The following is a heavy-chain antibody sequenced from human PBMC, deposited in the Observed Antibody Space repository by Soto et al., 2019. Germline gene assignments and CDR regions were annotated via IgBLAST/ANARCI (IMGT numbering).Heavy chain of an antibody. CDR3: TRANRYFEY. CDR2: IYYTGGT. V-gene: IGHV4-59*11. Sequence: SETLSLTCTVPGGSIYNHYWSWFRQPPGKGLEWVGYIYYTGGTNYNPSLKSRVTMSVDTSKKRFSLTLTSLTAADPAIFYCTRANRYFEYWGPGNLVTVSS. J-gene: IGHJ4*02. CDR1: GGSIYNHY. D-gene: IGHD5-12*01.